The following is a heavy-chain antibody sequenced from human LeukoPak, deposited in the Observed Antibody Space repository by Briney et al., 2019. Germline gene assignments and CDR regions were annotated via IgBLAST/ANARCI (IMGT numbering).Heavy chain of an antibody. V-gene: IGHV1-46*01. Sequence: GASVKVSCTASGYTFTSYYMHWVRQAPGQGLEWMGIINPSGGSTSYAQKFQGRVTMTKDTSTSTGYMELSSLRSQDTAVYYCARDIRITIFGVAYGMDVCGQGTTVTVSS. D-gene: IGHD3-3*01. CDR1: GYTFTSYY. CDR3: ARDIRITIFGVAYGMDV. CDR2: INPSGGST. J-gene: IGHJ6*02.